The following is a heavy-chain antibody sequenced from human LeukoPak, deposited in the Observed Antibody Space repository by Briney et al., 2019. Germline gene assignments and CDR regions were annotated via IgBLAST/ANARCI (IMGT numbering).Heavy chain of an antibody. CDR1: GFTFSDYY. V-gene: IGHV3-11*06. Sequence: GGSLRLSCAASGFTFSDYYMSWIRQAPGKGLEWVSSISGSNSYIFYADSVKGRFTVSRDNAKDSLYLQMNSLRAEDTAVYYCARALTTLTYEGYWGQGTLVTVSS. CDR3: ARALTTLTYEGY. J-gene: IGHJ4*02. CDR2: ISGSNSYI. D-gene: IGHD1-1*01.